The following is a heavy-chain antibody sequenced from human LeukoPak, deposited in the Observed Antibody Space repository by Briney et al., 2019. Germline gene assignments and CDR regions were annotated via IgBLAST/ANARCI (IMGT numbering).Heavy chain of an antibody. CDR2: IRYDGSNK. CDR1: GFTFSNYG. CDR3: AKDESSGLEY. V-gene: IGHV3-30*02. Sequence: GGSLRLSCAASGFTFSNYGMHWVRQAPGKGLEWVAFIRYDGSNKDYVDSVKGQFTISRDNSKNTLYLQMNSLRAEDTAVYYCAKDESSGLEYWGQGTLVTVSS. J-gene: IGHJ4*02. D-gene: IGHD3-22*01.